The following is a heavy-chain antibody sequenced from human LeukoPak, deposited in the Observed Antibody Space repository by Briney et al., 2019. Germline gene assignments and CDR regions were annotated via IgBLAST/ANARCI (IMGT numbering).Heavy chain of an antibody. Sequence: TGGSLRLSCAASGFTFSSYWMSWVRQAPGKGLEWVANIKQDGSDKYYVDSVKGRFTISRDNAKNSLYLQMNSLRAEDTAVYYCASSLPRNWNYRYFDYWGQGTLVTVSS. D-gene: IGHD1-7*01. CDR2: IKQDGSDK. J-gene: IGHJ4*02. CDR1: GFTFSSYW. V-gene: IGHV3-7*01. CDR3: ASSLPRNWNYRYFDY.